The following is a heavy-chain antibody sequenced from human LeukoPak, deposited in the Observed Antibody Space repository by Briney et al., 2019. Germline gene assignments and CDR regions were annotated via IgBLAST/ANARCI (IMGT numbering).Heavy chain of an antibody. V-gene: IGHV1-2*06. Sequence: ASVEVSCKASGYTFTGYYMHWVRQAPGQGLEWMGRINPNSGGTNYAQKFQGRVTMTRDTSISTAYMELSRLRSDDTAVYYCARERRYSSGWVDFDYWGQGTLVTVSS. J-gene: IGHJ4*02. CDR1: GYTFTGYY. CDR3: ARERRYSSGWVDFDY. D-gene: IGHD6-19*01. CDR2: INPNSGGT.